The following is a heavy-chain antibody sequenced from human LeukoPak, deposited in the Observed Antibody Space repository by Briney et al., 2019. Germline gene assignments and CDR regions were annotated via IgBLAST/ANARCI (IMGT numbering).Heavy chain of an antibody. V-gene: IGHV4-61*02. Sequence: SQTLSLTCTVSAGSVSSGSYYWSWIRQPAGEGLEWIGRIYTRGGTNYNPSLKSRVTISLDTSKNQFSLKLSSVTAADTAVYYCARDVLAPPPRSYYYYMDVWGKGTTVTVSS. J-gene: IGHJ6*03. CDR1: AGSVSSGSYY. CDR3: ARDVLAPPPRSYYYYMDV. CDR2: IYTRGGT. D-gene: IGHD4-17*01.